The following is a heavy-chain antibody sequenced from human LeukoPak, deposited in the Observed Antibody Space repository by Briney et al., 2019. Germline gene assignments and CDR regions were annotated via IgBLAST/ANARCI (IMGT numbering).Heavy chain of an antibody. Sequence: GGSLRLSCAASGFTFSSYAMHWVRQAPGKGLEWVAVISYDGSNKYYADSVKGRFTISRDNSKNTLYLQMNCLRAEDTAVYYCARGLSSYGYFDYWGQGTLVTVSS. J-gene: IGHJ4*02. CDR3: ARGLSSYGYFDY. D-gene: IGHD5-18*01. V-gene: IGHV3-30-3*01. CDR2: ISYDGSNK. CDR1: GFTFSSYA.